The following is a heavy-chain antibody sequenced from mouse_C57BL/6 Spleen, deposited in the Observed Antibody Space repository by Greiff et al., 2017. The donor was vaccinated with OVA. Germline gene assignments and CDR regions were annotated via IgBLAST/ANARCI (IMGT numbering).Heavy chain of an antibody. Sequence: DVKLVESEGGLVQPGSSMKLSCTASGFTFSDYYMAWVRQVPEKGLEWVANINYDGSSTYYLDSLKSRFIISRDNAKNILYLQMSSLKSEDTATYYCARDQGNYWYFDVWGTGTTVTVSS. D-gene: IGHD2-1*01. CDR2: INYDGSST. V-gene: IGHV5-16*01. J-gene: IGHJ1*03. CDR3: ARDQGNYWYFDV. CDR1: GFTFSDYY.